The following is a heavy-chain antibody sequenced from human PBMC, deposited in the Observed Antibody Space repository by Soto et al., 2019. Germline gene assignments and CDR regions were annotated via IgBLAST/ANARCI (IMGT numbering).Heavy chain of an antibody. CDR1: GFTFSSYG. J-gene: IGHJ4*02. V-gene: IGHV3-30*18. CDR2: IPYDGSNR. CDR3: AKNGINSGSYNFDCYFDY. D-gene: IGHD1-26*01. Sequence: GGSLRLSSAASGFTFSSYGMHWVRQAPGKGLEGVAGIPYDGSNRYYADSGKGRFTISRDNSKNTLYLQMNSLRAEDTAVYYCAKNGINSGSYNFDCYFDYAGQGTLVTVAS.